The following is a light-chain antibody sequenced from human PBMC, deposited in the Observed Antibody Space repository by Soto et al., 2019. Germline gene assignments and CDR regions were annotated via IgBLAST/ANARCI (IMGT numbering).Light chain of an antibody. V-gene: IGKV1-5*03. CDR2: KAS. CDR1: QTISSW. J-gene: IGKJ1*01. CDR3: QHYNSSSEA. Sequence: DIQMTQSPSTLSGSVGDRVTITCRASQTISSWFAWYQQKPGKAPKLLIYKASTLKSGVPSRFRGSGSGTEFTLTISSLQPDDFETYYCQHYNSSSEAFGQGTKVDIK.